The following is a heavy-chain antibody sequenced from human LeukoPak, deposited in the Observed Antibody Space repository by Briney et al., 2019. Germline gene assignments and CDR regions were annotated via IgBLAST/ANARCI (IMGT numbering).Heavy chain of an antibody. Sequence: SVKVSCKASGGSFSSYAISWVRQAPGQGLEWMGGIIPIFGTANYAQKFQGRVTITADKSTSTAYMELSSLRSEDTAVYYCARYLIYCSSTSCTRGNFDYWGQGTLVTVSS. CDR3: ARYLIYCSSTSCTRGNFDY. J-gene: IGHJ4*02. CDR1: GGSFSSYA. V-gene: IGHV1-69*06. D-gene: IGHD2-2*01. CDR2: IIPIFGTA.